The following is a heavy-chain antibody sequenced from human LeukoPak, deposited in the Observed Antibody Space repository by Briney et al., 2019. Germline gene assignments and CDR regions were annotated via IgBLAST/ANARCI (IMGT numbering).Heavy chain of an antibody. D-gene: IGHD1-14*01. CDR3: ARAIRIGRAFDP. Sequence: GASVKVSCKASGYTFTSYDINWVRQAPGQGLEGVGWMNPNSGNTGYAQKFQGRVTMTRNTSISTAYMELSSLRSEDTAVYYCARAIRIGRAFDPWGQGTLVTVSS. J-gene: IGHJ5*02. V-gene: IGHV1-8*01. CDR1: GYTFTSYD. CDR2: MNPNSGNT.